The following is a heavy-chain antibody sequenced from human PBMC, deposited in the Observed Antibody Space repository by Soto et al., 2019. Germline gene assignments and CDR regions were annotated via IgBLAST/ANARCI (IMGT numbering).Heavy chain of an antibody. CDR3: ARNYYDSSDRDYLDY. CDR2: INPITGGT. V-gene: IGHV1-2*02. D-gene: IGHD3-22*01. CDR1: GYTFTSYY. J-gene: IGHJ4*02. Sequence: ASVKVSCKASGYTFTSYYIHWVRQAPGQGLEWMGWINPITGGTNYAPKFQGRVTMTRDTSITTAYMELSRLRSDDTAVYYCARNYYDSSDRDYLDYWGQGTPVTVSS.